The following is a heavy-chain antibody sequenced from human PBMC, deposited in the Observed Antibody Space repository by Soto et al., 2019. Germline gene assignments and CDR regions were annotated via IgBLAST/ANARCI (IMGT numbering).Heavy chain of an antibody. CDR3: ASDCVGYDLTVTTGEFGRL. V-gene: IGHV1-2*02. J-gene: IGHJ4*02. CDR2: VNPNSGGT. D-gene: IGHD3-16*01. CDR1: GHTFSGYY. Sequence: QEQLVQSGADIKKPGASVKVSCKASGHTFSGYYVHWVRQAPGQGLEWMGWVNPNSGGTHYAQKFQGRVSMTRDTSLSAVYMELRSLRPDDMAVYFCASDCVGYDLTVTTGEFGRLWGQGTLVTVSS.